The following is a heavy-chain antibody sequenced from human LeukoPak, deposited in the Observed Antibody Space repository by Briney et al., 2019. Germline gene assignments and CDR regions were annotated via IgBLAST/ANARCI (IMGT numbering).Heavy chain of an antibody. V-gene: IGHV4-61*02. Sequence: TSETLSLTCTVSGGSISSGSYYWSWIRQPAGKGLEWIGRIYTRGSTNYNPSLKSRVTISVDTSKNQFSLKLSSVTAADTAVYYCARHHRGSGWFGTRGRLQNWFDPWGQGTLVTVSS. J-gene: IGHJ5*02. CDR1: GGSISSGSYY. CDR2: IYTRGST. CDR3: ARHHRGSGWFGTRGRLQNWFDP. D-gene: IGHD6-19*01.